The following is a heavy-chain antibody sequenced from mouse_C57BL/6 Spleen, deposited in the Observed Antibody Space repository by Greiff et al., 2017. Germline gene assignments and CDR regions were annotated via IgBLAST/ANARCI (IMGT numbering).Heavy chain of an antibody. V-gene: IGHV1-72*01. Sequence: QVQLQQPGAELVKPGASVKLSCKASGYTFTSYWMHWVKQRPGRGLEWIGRIDPNSGGTKYNEKFKSKATLTVDKPSSTAYMQLSSLTSEDSAVYYCASPSITTVVGDWYCDVWGTGTTVTVSS. J-gene: IGHJ1*03. CDR1: GYTFTSYW. CDR2: IDPNSGGT. CDR3: ASPSITTVVGDWYCDV. D-gene: IGHD1-1*01.